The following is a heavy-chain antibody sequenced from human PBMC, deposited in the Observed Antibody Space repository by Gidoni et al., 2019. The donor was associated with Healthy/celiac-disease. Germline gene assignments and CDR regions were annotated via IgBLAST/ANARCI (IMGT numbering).Heavy chain of an antibody. Sequence: QVQLQESVPGLVKPSETLSLTCTVSGYSISSGYYWGWIRQPPGKGLEWIGSIYHSGSTYYNPSLKSRVTISVDTSKNQFSLKLSSVTAADTAVYYCARSAPYYDILTGYYGDYYFDYWGQGTLVTVSS. J-gene: IGHJ4*02. CDR2: IYHSGST. CDR3: ARSAPYYDILTGYYGDYYFDY. CDR1: GYSISSGYY. D-gene: IGHD3-9*01. V-gene: IGHV4-38-2*02.